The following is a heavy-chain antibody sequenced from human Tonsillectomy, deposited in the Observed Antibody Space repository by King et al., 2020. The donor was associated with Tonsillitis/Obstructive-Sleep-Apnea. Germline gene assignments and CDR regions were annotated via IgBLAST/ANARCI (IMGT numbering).Heavy chain of an antibody. V-gene: IGHV1-69*01. Sequence: VQLVQSGAEVKKPGSSVKVSCKASGGTFSSYAISWVRQAPGQGLEWMGGIIPIFGTANYAQKFQGRVTMTADEATSKAYMELSSLRSEDTAVYYCARDHKTTYYYGSGSYFYFDDWGQGTLVTVSS. CDR2: IIPIFGTA. J-gene: IGHJ4*02. CDR1: GGTFSSYA. CDR3: ARDHKTTYYYGSGSYFYFDD. D-gene: IGHD3-10*01.